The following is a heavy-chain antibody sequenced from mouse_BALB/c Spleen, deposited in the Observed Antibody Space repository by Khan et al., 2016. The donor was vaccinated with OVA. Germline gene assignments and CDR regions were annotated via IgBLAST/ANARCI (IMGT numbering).Heavy chain of an antibody. Sequence: QVQLKQSGPGLVAPSQSLSITCTVSGFSLSRYNIHWVRQPPGKGLEWLGMIWGGGGTDYNSTPKSRLSISKDNSKSQVFLKMNSLQTDDSAMYYCARAYYRYDCYYAMDYWGQGTSVTVSS. CDR2: IWGGGGT. CDR3: ARAYYRYDCYYAMDY. D-gene: IGHD2-14*01. V-gene: IGHV2-6-4*01. J-gene: IGHJ4*01. CDR1: GFSLSRYN.